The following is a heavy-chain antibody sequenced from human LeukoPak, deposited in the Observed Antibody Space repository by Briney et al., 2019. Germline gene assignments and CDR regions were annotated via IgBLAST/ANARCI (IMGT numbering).Heavy chain of an antibody. CDR3: ARAGCSSTSCVNYYYGMDV. CDR2: ISYDGSNK. CDR1: GFTFSSYA. Sequence: GGSLRLSCAASGFTFSSYAMHWVRQAPGKGLEWVVVISYDGSNKYYADSVKGRFTISRDNSKNTLYLQMNSLRAEDTAVYYCARAGCSSTSCVNYYYGMDVWGKGTTVTVSS. D-gene: IGHD2-2*01. J-gene: IGHJ6*04. V-gene: IGHV3-30*04.